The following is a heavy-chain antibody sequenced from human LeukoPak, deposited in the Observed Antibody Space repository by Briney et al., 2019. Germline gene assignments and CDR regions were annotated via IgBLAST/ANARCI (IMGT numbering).Heavy chain of an antibody. J-gene: IGHJ4*02. D-gene: IGHD1-20*01. CDR2: ISIGSSDI. V-gene: IGHV3-21*01. CDR3: ARARGYDSKYYFEY. CDR1: GFPFSSYS. Sequence: GGSLRLSCAASGFPFSSYSMNWVRQIPGKGLEWASSISIGSSDIYYADSVRGRFTISRDNAKSSLYLQMNSLRAEDTAVYYCARARGYDSKYYFEYWGQGTLVIVSS.